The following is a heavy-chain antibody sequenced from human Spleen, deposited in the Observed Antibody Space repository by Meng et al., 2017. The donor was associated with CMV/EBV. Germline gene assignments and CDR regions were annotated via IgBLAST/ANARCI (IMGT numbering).Heavy chain of an antibody. J-gene: IGHJ4*02. CDR3: ARDRSLYFFDY. D-gene: IGHD3-16*02. V-gene: IGHV3-11*01. CDR2: IRGGGGNI. Sequence: GGSLRLSCVVSGFPFSGYYISWIRQAPGKGLEWISIIRGGGGNIDYADSVKGRFTISRDNAKNSVYLQMNTLRAEDTAVYYCARDRSLYFFDYWGQGTLVTVSS. CDR1: GFPFSGYY.